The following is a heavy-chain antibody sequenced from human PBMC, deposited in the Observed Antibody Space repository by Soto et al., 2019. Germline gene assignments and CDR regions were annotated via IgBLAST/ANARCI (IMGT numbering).Heavy chain of an antibody. Sequence: QVQLQESGPRLVKPSETLSLTCTVSGGSLRNYYCSWFRHPPGKGLEWVAYINYRWDTFSNPSHPSRATMSVSTSNDQCSLRLNSETAADTAVYYCARQGFGAIHGLVDDWGQGSTITVS. CDR1: GGSLRNYY. J-gene: IGHJ6*02. CDR3: ARQGFGAIHGLVDD. D-gene: IGHD3-10*01. CDR2: INYRWDT. V-gene: IGHV4-59*08.